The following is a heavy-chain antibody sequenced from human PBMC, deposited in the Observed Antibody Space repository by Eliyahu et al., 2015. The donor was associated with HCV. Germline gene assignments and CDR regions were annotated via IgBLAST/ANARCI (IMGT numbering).Heavy chain of an antibody. CDR1: GFTFSDYS. J-gene: IGHJ4*02. Sequence: EVHLVESGGGLVKPGGSLRLSCEASGFTFSDYSMNWVRQTPGKGLEWVSTISSSSSNIYYTDSVKGRFTISRDNAKNSLYLQMNSLRAEDTAVYYCACSYSGSRRYFDSWGQGTLVTVSS. CDR2: ISSSSSNI. D-gene: IGHD1-26*01. V-gene: IGHV3-21*01. CDR3: ACSYSGSRRYFDS.